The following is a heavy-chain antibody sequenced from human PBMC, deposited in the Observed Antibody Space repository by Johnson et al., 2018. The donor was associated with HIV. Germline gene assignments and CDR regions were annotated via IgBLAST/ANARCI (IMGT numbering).Heavy chain of an antibody. CDR2: INWNGGST. J-gene: IGHJ3*02. V-gene: IGHV3-20*04. D-gene: IGHD2-15*01. CDR1: GFTFNDYD. Sequence: VQLVESGGGVIRPGGSLRLSCAASGFTFNDYDMSWVRQAPGKGLEWVSGINWNGGSTGYADSVKGRFTISRDNAKNSLYLQMNSLRAEDTALYYCARGGPLVVVAGGWGAFDIWGQGTMLTVSS. CDR3: ARGGPLVVVAGGWGAFDI.